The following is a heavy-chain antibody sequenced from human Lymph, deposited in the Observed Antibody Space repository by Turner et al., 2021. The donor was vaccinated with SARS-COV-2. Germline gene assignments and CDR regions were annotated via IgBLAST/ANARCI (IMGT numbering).Heavy chain of an antibody. CDR1: GFTFSSYA. J-gene: IGHJ4*02. V-gene: IGHV3-30*04. CDR3: AREMGAGSDY. D-gene: IGHD3-10*01. CDR2: ISYDGSNK. Sequence: QVQLVESGGGVVQPGRSLRLSCAGSGFTFSSYAMHWVRQAPGKGLEWVALISYDGSNKYYADSVKGRFTISRDNSKNTLYLQMNSLRAEDTAVYYCAREMGAGSDYWGQGTLVTVSS.